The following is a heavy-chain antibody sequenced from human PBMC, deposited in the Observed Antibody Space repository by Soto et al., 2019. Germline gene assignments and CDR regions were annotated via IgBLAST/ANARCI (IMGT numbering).Heavy chain of an antibody. Sequence: GESLKISCKGSGYSFTSYWIGWVRQMPGKGLEWMGIIYPGDSDTRYSPSFQGQVTISADKSISTAYLQWSSLKASDTAMYYCARFWGYCSGGSCYSGNYFDYWGQGTLVTVSS. J-gene: IGHJ4*02. CDR3: ARFWGYCSGGSCYSGNYFDY. CDR2: IYPGDSDT. CDR1: GYSFTSYW. D-gene: IGHD2-15*01. V-gene: IGHV5-51*01.